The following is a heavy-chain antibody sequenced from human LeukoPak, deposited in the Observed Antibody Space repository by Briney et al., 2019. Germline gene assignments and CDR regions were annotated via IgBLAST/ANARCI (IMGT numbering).Heavy chain of an antibody. Sequence: GASVKVSCKASGYTFTGYYMHWVRQAPGQGLEWMGRINPNSGGTNYAQKFQGRVTMTRDTSISTAYMELSRLRSDDTAVYYCARDLDGDGYDANWFDPWGQGTLVTVSS. CDR2: INPNSGGT. J-gene: IGHJ5*02. D-gene: IGHD5-12*01. CDR1: GYTFTGYY. V-gene: IGHV1-2*06. CDR3: ARDLDGDGYDANWFDP.